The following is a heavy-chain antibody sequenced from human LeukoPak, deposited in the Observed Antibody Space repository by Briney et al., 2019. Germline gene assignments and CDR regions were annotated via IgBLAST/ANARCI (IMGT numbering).Heavy chain of an antibody. CDR3: ARGPLYGDYYCDF. D-gene: IGHD4-17*01. CDR2: ISPKNGDT. Sequence: GASVKVSCKASNYNFSDYTINWVRQAPGQGLEWMGWISPKNGDTNPAQRFQGRVTMTTETSTTTAYMDLRNLTSDDTAVYFCARGPLYGDYYCDFWGQGTLVTASS. CDR1: NYNFSDYT. J-gene: IGHJ4*02. V-gene: IGHV1-18*01.